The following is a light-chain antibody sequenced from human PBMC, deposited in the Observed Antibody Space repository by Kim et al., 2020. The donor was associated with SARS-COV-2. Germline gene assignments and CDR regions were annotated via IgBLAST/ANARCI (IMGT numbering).Light chain of an antibody. CDR2: DVS. CDR1: SSDVGGYDY. J-gene: IGLJ2*01. V-gene: IGLV2-14*03. CDR3: GSYTTSSTVV. Sequence: GQSITNSCTKTSSDVGGYDYVSWYQQHPGKDLKLMIYDVSNRPSGVSNRFSGSKSSNTASLTSSGLLAEDEADYYCGSYTTSSTVVFGGGTQLTVL.